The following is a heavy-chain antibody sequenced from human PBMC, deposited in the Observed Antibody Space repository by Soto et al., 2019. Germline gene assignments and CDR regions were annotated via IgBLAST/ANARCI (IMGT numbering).Heavy chain of an antibody. CDR1: GFSFSDYS. CDR3: AKDLGIVGATWGMDV. V-gene: IGHV3-23*03. D-gene: IGHD1-26*01. Sequence: GGSLRLSCVASGFSFSDYSMNWVRQAPGKGLEWVSFIDLSGTTTYYRDSVKGRFTISKDRSMNTVYLQMNSLRAEDTAVYYCAKDLGIVGATWGMDVWGQGTTVTVSS. CDR2: IDLSGTTT. J-gene: IGHJ6*02.